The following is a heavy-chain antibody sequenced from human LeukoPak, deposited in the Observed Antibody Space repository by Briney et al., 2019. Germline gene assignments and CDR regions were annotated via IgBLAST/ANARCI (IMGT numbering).Heavy chain of an antibody. D-gene: IGHD1-14*01. CDR2: ISGGGGST. J-gene: IGHJ5*02. V-gene: IGHV3-23*01. Sequence: GGSLRLSCAAYGFTFSSYNMNWVRQAPGKGLEWVSGISGGGGSTYYADSVRGRFTISRDNSKNTLYLQMDSLRAEDTALYYCAKGSGINHYHWIDPWGQGTLVTVSS. CDR1: GFTFSSYN. CDR3: AKGSGINHYHWIDP.